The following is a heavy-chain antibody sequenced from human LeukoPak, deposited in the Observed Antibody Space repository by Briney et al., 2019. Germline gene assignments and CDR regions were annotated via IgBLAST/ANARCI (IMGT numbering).Heavy chain of an antibody. D-gene: IGHD1-1*01. CDR1: GFTFSSYS. J-gene: IGHJ6*03. Sequence: KPGGSLRLSCAASGFTFSSYSMNWVRQAPGKGLEWVSSISSSSSYIYYADSVKGRFTISRDNAKNSLYLQMNSLRAEDTAVYHCARDRLLEGRDYYYYYYMDVWGKGTTVTVSS. V-gene: IGHV3-21*01. CDR2: ISSSSSYI. CDR3: ARDRLLEGRDYYYYYYMDV.